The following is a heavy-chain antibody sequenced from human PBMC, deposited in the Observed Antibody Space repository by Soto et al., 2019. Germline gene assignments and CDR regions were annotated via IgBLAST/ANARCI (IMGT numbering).Heavy chain of an antibody. J-gene: IGHJ6*02. CDR3: AGYTIFGVVSPHGMDV. Sequence: GESLKISCKGSGYSFTSYWISWVRQMPGKGLEWMGRIDPSDSYTNYSPSFQGHVTISADKSISTAYLQWSSLKASDTAMYYCAGYTIFGVVSPHGMDVWGQGTTVTVSS. D-gene: IGHD3-3*01. CDR2: IDPSDSYT. CDR1: GYSFTSYW. V-gene: IGHV5-10-1*01.